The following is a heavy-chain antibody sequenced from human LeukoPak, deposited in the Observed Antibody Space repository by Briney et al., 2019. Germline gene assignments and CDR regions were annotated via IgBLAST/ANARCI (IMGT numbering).Heavy chain of an antibody. CDR3: ARASFKYGSGSYFDY. CDR1: GGSISSSNW. D-gene: IGHD3-10*01. CDR2: IYHSGST. V-gene: IGHV4-4*02. J-gene: IGHJ4*02. Sequence: SGTLSLTCAVSGGSISSSNWWSWVRQPPGKGLEWIGEIYHSGSTNYNPSLKSRVTISVDKSKNQFSLKLSSVTAADTAVYYCARASFKYGSGSYFDYWGQGTLVIVSS.